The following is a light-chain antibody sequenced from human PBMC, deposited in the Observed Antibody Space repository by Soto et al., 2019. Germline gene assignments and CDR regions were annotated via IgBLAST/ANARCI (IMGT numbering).Light chain of an antibody. V-gene: IGLV2-23*01. CDR3: CSYVGSSTYV. CDR2: EGT. CDR1: SSDVGTYNL. J-gene: IGLJ1*01. Sequence: AVLTKPASLADSPGQSITISCTGTSSDVGTYNLVSWYQQHPGKAPKLMVYEGTKRPSGASNRFSGSKSGNTASLTISGLQAEDGADYYCCSYVGSSTYVFGTGTKVTVL.